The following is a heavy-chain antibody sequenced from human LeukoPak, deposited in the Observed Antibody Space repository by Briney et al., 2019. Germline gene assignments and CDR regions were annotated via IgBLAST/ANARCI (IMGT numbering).Heavy chain of an antibody. D-gene: IGHD2-2*01. J-gene: IGHJ6*03. V-gene: IGHV1-8*03. CDR2: MNPNSGNT. CDR1: GYTFTSYD. CDR3: ARGPIIDIAIVPAADEYYYMDV. Sequence: ASVKVSYKASGYTFTSYDINWVRQATGQGLEWMGWMNPNSGNTGYAQKFQGRVTITRNTSISTAYMELSSLRSDDTAVYYCARGPIIDIAIVPAADEYYYMDVWGKGTTVTVSS.